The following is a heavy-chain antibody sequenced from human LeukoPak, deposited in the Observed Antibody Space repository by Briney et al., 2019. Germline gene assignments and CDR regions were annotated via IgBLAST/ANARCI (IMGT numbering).Heavy chain of an antibody. CDR2: MNPNSGNT. V-gene: IGHV1-8*03. Sequence: ASVRVSCRASGGTFSTYAISWVRQATGQGLEWMGWMNPNSGNTGYAQKFQGRVTITRNTYISTAYMELSSLRSEDTAVYYCARGRIRPDTAMADFDYWGQGILVTVSS. D-gene: IGHD5-18*01. J-gene: IGHJ4*02. CDR1: GGTFSTYA. CDR3: ARGRIRPDTAMADFDY.